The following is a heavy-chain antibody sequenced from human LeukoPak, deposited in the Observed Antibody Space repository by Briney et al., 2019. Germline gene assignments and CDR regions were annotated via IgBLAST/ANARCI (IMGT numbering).Heavy chain of an antibody. J-gene: IGHJ4*02. CDR2: IYHSGST. D-gene: IGHD3-3*01. V-gene: IGHV4-59*01. CDR3: ARSRVWSDYWGYFDY. Sequence: SETLSLTCAVYGGSFSGYYWNWIRQSPGKGLDWIGYIYHSGSTNYNPSLKSRVTISVDTSKTQISLKLRAVTAADTAVYYCARSRVWSDYWGYFDYWGQGTLVTVSS. CDR1: GGSFSGYY.